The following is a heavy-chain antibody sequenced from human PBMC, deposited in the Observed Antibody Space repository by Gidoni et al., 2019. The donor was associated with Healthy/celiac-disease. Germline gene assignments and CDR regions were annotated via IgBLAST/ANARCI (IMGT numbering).Heavy chain of an antibody. Sequence: QVQLVEAGGGGVQPGRALMRTFPASGFTFSSYAMHWVRQAPGKGLEWVAVISYDGSNKYYAASVKGRFTISRDNSKNTLYLQMNSLRAEDTAVYYCARDGHESSGWYYFDYWGQGTLVTVSS. CDR2: ISYDGSNK. CDR3: ARDGHESSGWYYFDY. CDR1: GFTFSSYA. V-gene: IGHV3-30-3*01. J-gene: IGHJ4*02. D-gene: IGHD6-19*01.